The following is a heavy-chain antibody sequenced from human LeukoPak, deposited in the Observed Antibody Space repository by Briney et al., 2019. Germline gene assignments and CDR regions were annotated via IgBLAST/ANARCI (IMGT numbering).Heavy chain of an antibody. V-gene: IGHV3-11*03. CDR1: GFTFSDYY. Sequence: AGSRRLSCAASGFTFSDYYMSWIRQAPGKGLEWVSYISSSSSYTNYADSVKGRFTISRDNAKNSLYLQMNSLRAEDTAVYYCARTMVRGVIADYWGQRTLPTVSS. CDR3: ARTMVRGVIADY. J-gene: IGHJ4*01. D-gene: IGHD3-10*01. CDR2: ISSSSSYT.